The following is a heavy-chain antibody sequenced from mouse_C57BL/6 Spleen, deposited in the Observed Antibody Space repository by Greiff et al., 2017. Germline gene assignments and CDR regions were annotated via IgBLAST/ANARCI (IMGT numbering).Heavy chain of an antibody. CDR2: IHPSDSDT. CDR3: AMSDVYYPFAY. J-gene: IGHJ3*01. Sequence: QVQLQQPGAELVKPGASVKVSCKASGYTFTSYWMHWVKQRPGQGLEWIGRIHPSDSDTNYNQKFKGKATLTVDKSSSTAYMQLSSLTSEDSAVYYCAMSDVYYPFAYWGQGTLVTVSA. V-gene: IGHV1-74*01. CDR1: GYTFTSYW. D-gene: IGHD2-3*01.